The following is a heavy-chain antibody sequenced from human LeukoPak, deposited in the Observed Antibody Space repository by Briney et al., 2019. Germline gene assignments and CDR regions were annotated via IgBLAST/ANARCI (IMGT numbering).Heavy chain of an antibody. J-gene: IGHJ4*02. D-gene: IGHD3-10*01. V-gene: IGHV4-34*01. CDR2: INHSGST. CDR1: GGSFSGYY. Sequence: PSETLSLTCAVYGGSFSGYYWSWTRQPPGKGLEWIGEINHSGSTNYNPSLKSRVTISVDTSKNQFSLKPSSVTAADTAVYYCARHGTQWFGELSCLDYWGQGTLVTVSS. CDR3: ARHGTQWFGELSCLDY.